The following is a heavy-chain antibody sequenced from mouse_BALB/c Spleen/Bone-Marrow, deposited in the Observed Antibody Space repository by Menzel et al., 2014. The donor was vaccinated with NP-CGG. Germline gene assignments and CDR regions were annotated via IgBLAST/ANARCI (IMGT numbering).Heavy chain of an antibody. V-gene: IGHV1-9*01. CDR2: ILPGSGST. D-gene: IGHD1-1*01. Sequence: VQLQQSGAELMKPGASVKISCKATGYTFSSYWIEWVKQRPGHGLEWIGEILPGSGSTNYNEKFKGKATLTADTSSNTAYMQLSSLTSEDSAVYYCARWGSFAYWGQGTLVTVSA. CDR3: ARWGSFAY. CDR1: GYTFSSYW. J-gene: IGHJ3*01.